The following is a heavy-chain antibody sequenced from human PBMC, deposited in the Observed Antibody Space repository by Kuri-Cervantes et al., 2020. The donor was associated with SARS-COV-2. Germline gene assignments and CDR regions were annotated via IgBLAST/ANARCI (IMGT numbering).Heavy chain of an antibody. Sequence: SETLSLTCTVSGGSISRSSNYWGWIRQSPGKGLEWIGEVNHNGNTNYNPSLKSRVTISLDTSKDQFSLILNSVTAADTSVYYCAISLLIFSNNAVGSSSIDYWGQATLVTVSS. CDR2: VNHNGNT. CDR3: AISLLIFSNNAVGSSSIDY. CDR1: GGSISRSSNY. V-gene: IGHV4-39*07. D-gene: IGHD6-6*01. J-gene: IGHJ4*02.